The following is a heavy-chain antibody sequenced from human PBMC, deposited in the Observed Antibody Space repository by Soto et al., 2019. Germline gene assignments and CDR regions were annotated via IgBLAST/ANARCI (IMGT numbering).Heavy chain of an antibody. J-gene: IGHJ5*02. CDR3: ARDLQTRFDP. CDR2: INPNSGGT. Sequence: ASVKVSCKASGYTFTGYYMRWVQQAPGQGLEWMGWINPNSGGTNYAQKFQGWVTMTRDTSISTAYMELSRLRSDDTAVYYCARDLQTRFDPWGQGTLVTVSS. CDR1: GYTFTGYY. V-gene: IGHV1-2*04. D-gene: IGHD1-7*01.